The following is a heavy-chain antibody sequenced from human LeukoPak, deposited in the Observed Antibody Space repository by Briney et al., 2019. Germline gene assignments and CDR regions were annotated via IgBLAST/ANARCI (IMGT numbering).Heavy chain of an antibody. CDR3: ARARGRSTYYYDSSGYYSTYWFDP. J-gene: IGHJ5*02. CDR1: GGTFSSYA. CDR2: IIPIFGTA. D-gene: IGHD3-22*01. Sequence: SVKVSCKASGGTFSSYAISWVRQAPGQGLEWMGGIIPIFGTANYAQKFQGRVAITADESTSTAYMELSSLRSEDTAVYYCARARGRSTYYYDSSGYYSTYWFDPWGQGTLVTVSS. V-gene: IGHV1-69*13.